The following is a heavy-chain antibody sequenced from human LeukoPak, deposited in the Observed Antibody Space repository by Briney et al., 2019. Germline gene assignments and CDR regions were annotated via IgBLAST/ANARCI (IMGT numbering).Heavy chain of an antibody. J-gene: IGHJ4*02. CDR2: ISYDGSNK. CDR3: ARGRHGSGSYYRYDN. CDR1: GFTFSSYG. Sequence: GGSLRLSCAASGFTFSSYGMHWVRQAPGKGLEWVAVISYDGSNKYYADSVKGRFTISRDNSKNTLYLQMNSLRAEDTAVYYCARGRHGSGSYYRYDNWGQGTLVTVSS. D-gene: IGHD3-10*01. V-gene: IGHV3-30*03.